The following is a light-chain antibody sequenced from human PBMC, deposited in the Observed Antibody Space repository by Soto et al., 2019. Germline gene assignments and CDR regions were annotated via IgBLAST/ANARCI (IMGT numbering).Light chain of an antibody. CDR2: DAS. CDR3: QQFNGSVKT. Sequence: DILMTQSPGTLSVSPGEGVTVSCRASQSISTNLAWYQQKPGQPPRLLIYDASTRVTGIPARFSGSGSATEFTLTISSLQSEDFRVYYCQQFNGSVKTFGQGTKLEIK. CDR1: QSISTN. V-gene: IGKV3-15*01. J-gene: IGKJ2*01.